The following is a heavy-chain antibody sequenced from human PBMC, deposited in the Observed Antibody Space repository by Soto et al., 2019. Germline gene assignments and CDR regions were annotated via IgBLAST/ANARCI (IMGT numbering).Heavy chain of an antibody. CDR2: IYPGDSDT. CDR3: RRHKKRSDLQHYFDY. CDR1: GYSFTTYW. Sequence: GESLKISCKASGYSFTTYWIGWVRQMPGKGLEWMGIIYPGDSDTRYSPSFQGQVTISADKSISTAYLQWSSLKASDTAMYYCRRHKKRSDLQHYFDYWGKGYQGTV. V-gene: IGHV5-51*01. J-gene: IGHJ4*02.